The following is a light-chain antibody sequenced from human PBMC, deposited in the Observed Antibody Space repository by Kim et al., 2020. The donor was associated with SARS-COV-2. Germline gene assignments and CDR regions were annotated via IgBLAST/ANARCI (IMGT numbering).Light chain of an antibody. CDR2: SNN. CDR3: SAWDSSLSAWV. V-gene: IGLV10-54*01. Sequence: RQTATLTCTGNSNNVGNQGATWLQHHQGHPPKLLSYSNNNRPSGISERLSASRSGNTASLTITGLQPEDEADYYCSAWDSSLSAWVFGGGTQLTVL. J-gene: IGLJ3*02. CDR1: SNNVGNQG.